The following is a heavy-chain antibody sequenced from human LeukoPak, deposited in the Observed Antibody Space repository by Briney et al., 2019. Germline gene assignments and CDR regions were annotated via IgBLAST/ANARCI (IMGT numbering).Heavy chain of an antibody. Sequence: GASVSVSFTFSGYTLTELSMHWGGQAPGKGGEGGGGFAPEDGETIYAQKFQGRVTMTEDTSTDTAYMELTSLTSEDTAVYYCATDYRMEHGYFDSWGQGTLVTVSS. V-gene: IGHV1-24*01. CDR1: GYTLTELS. CDR3: ATDYRMEHGYFDS. D-gene: IGHD1-26*01. CDR2: FAPEDGET. J-gene: IGHJ4*02.